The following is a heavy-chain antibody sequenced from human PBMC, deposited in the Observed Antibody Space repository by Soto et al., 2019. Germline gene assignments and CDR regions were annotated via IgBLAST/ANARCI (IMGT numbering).Heavy chain of an antibody. J-gene: IGHJ5*02. D-gene: IGHD6-19*01. V-gene: IGHV3-23*01. CDR2: ITGYGATT. CDR1: GFIFNNYA. Sequence: EAQLLESGGGLVQPGGSLRLSCSASGFIFNNYAMSWVRQAPGKGLEWVSGITGYGATTYYAESVKGRFTISRDNSKNTLYLQMSTLTAEDTAVYSCARDPMLYDSDWYPNWFGPWGQGTLVTVSS. CDR3: ARDPMLYDSDWYPNWFGP.